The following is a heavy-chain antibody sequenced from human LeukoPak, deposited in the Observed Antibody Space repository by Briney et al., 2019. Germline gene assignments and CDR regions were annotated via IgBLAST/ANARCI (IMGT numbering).Heavy chain of an antibody. CDR3: ARAGSYYYMDV. V-gene: IGHV1-18*01. Sequence: ASVKVSCKASGYTFTSSGISWVRQAPGQGLEWMGWIDAYNGNTNYAQKLQGRVTMTTDTSTTTAYMELRSLRLDDTAVYYCARAGSYYYMDVWGKGTTVTVSS. D-gene: IGHD1-1*01. CDR2: IDAYNGNT. CDR1: GYTFTSSG. J-gene: IGHJ6*03.